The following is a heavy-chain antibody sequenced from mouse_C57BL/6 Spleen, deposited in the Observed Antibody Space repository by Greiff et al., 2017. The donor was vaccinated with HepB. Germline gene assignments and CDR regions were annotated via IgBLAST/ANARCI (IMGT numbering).Heavy chain of an antibody. CDR3: ARSWTYYYGSSYDWYFDV. CDR1: GYTFTSYG. V-gene: IGHV1-81*01. CDR2: SYPRSGNT. J-gene: IGHJ1*03. Sequence: VQLKQSGAELARPGASVKLSCKASGYTFTSYGISWVKQRTGQGLEWIGESYPRSGNTYYNEKFKGKATLTADKSSSTAYMELRSLTSEDSAVYFCARSWTYYYGSSYDWYFDVWGTGTTVTVSS. D-gene: IGHD1-1*01.